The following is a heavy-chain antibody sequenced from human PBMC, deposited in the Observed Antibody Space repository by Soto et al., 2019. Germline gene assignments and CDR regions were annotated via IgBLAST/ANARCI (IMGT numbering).Heavy chain of an antibody. Sequence: GGSLRLSCAASGFTFSSYSMNWVRQAPGKGLEWVSSISSSSSYIYYADSVKGRFTISRDNAKNSLYLQMNSLRAEDTAVYYCARDASGGAGYFDWLFLFDYWGQGTLVTVSS. CDR2: ISSSSSYI. J-gene: IGHJ4*02. D-gene: IGHD3-9*01. CDR1: GFTFSSYS. V-gene: IGHV3-21*01. CDR3: ARDASGGAGYFDWLFLFDY.